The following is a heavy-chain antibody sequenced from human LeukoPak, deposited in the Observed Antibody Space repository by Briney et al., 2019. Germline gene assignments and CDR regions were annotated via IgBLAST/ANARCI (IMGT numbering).Heavy chain of an antibody. J-gene: IGHJ3*02. CDR2: INPNSGGT. D-gene: IGHD2-8*01. V-gene: IGHV1-2*06. CDR3: ARVRYCTNGVCSPDDAFDI. Sequence: ASVTVSCTASGYTFTGYYMHCVRQAPGQGLEWMGRINPNSGGTNYAQKFQGRVTMTRDTSISTAYMELSRLRSDDTAVYYYARVRYCTNGVCSPDDAFDIWGQGTMVTVSS. CDR1: GYTFTGYY.